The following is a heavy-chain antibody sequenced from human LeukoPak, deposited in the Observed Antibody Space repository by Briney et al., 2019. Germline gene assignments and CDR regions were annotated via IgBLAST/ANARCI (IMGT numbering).Heavy chain of an antibody. CDR3: ARENYYDSRSLTYYYYYMDV. V-gene: IGHV4-34*01. CDR1: GGSFSGYY. CDR2: INHSGST. D-gene: IGHD3-22*01. J-gene: IGHJ6*03. Sequence: SETLSLTCAVYGGSFSGYYWSWIRQPPGKGLEWIGEINHSGSTNYNPSLKSRVTISVDTSKNQFSLKLSSVTAADTAVYYCARENYYDSRSLTYYYYYMDVWGKGTTVTISS.